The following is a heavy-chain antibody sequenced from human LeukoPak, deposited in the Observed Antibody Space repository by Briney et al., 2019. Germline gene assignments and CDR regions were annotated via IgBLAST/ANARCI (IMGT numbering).Heavy chain of an antibody. CDR3: ARDAAARGAV. Sequence: SETLSLTCTVSDGSISSSSYYWGWIRQPPGKGLEWIGSIYYSGSTYYNPSLKSRVTISVDTSKNQFSLKLSSVTAADTAVYYCARDAAARGAVWGQGTLVTVSS. J-gene: IGHJ4*02. D-gene: IGHD6-6*01. CDR2: IYYSGST. CDR1: DGSISSSSYY. V-gene: IGHV4-39*07.